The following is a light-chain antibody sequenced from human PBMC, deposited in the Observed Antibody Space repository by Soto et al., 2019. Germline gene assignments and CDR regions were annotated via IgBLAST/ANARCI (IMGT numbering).Light chain of an antibody. CDR3: QQYFTTPWT. CDR2: WAS. V-gene: IGKV4-1*01. Sequence: DIVMTQSPDSLAVSLGERATIDCRSSQTVLYFSNNKNYLAWYQQKPGQPPKLLIYWASTRESGVPDRFSGSGSATDFTLTIRSLQEEAVAVYYCQQYFTTPWTFGRGTKVEI. J-gene: IGKJ1*01. CDR1: QTVLYFSNNKNY.